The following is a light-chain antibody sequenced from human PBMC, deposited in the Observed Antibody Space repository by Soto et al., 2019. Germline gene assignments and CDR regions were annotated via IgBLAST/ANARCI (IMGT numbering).Light chain of an antibody. J-gene: IGKJ1*01. CDR1: QSVSSN. Sequence: EIGMTPSPDTLSVSPGERATPSCRASQSVSSNLAWYQQKPGQAPRLLIYGASTTAPGIPARFSGSGSGTEFTLTISSLQSEDSAVYHCQQYNDWPRTFGQGTKVDIK. V-gene: IGKV3-15*01. CDR3: QQYNDWPRT. CDR2: GAS.